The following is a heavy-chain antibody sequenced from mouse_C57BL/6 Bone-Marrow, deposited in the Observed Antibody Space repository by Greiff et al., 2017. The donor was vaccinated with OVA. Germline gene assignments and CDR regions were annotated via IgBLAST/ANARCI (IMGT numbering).Heavy chain of an antibody. V-gene: IGHV14-4*01. CDR2: IDPENGDT. CDR1: GFNIKDDY. J-gene: IGHJ2*01. D-gene: IGHD1-1*01. CDR3: TREGTTVVG. Sequence: VQLQQSGAELVRPGASVKLSCTASGFNIKDDYMHWVKQRPEQGLEWIGWIDPENGDTEYASKFQGKATITAATSSNTAYLQLSSLTSEDTAIYYSTREGTTVVGWGQGTTLTVSS.